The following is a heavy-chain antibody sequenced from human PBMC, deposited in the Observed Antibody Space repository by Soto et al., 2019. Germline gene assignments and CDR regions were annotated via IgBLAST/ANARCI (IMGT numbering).Heavy chain of an antibody. CDR3: AGPTSYFAY. CDR1: GDSVYSRPHS. V-gene: IGHV4-31*03. J-gene: IGHJ4*02. CDR2: VFYSGTT. Sequence: QSQLRESSPGLLKPSQTLSLTCTVSGDSVYSRPHSWTWIRQLPEKGLEYIGNVFYSGTTYDNPSLKDRVTISLDTSKNQFYLSLTSVTAADTAVYYCAGPTSYFAYWGQGTLVNVSS.